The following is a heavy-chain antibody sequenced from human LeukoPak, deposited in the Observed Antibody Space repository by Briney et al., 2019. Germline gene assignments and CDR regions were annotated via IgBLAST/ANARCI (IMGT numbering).Heavy chain of an antibody. J-gene: IGHJ4*02. Sequence: KPSETLSLPCPVSGGSISSYYWSWIRQLPGKGLEWIGSIYTSGSTNYNPSLKSRVTISVDTSKNQVALKLGYVTAADTAVYYCARSFFGRVFGYWGQGALVTVS. CDR1: GGSISSYY. CDR3: ARSFFGRVFGY. D-gene: IGHD3-10*01. V-gene: IGHV4-4*09. CDR2: IYTSGST.